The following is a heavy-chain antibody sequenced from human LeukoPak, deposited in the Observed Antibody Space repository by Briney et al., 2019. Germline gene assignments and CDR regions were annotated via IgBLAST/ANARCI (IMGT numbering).Heavy chain of an antibody. Sequence: PGGSLKLSCAASGFTISGSAMHWVRQASGKGLEWVGRIRSKANSYATAYAASVKGRFTISRDDSKNTAYLQMNSLKTEDTAVYYCTRLQMGGADMDVWGKGTTVTVSS. CDR3: TRLQMGGADMDV. CDR2: IRSKANSYAT. V-gene: IGHV3-73*01. CDR1: GFTISGSA. J-gene: IGHJ6*03. D-gene: IGHD1-26*01.